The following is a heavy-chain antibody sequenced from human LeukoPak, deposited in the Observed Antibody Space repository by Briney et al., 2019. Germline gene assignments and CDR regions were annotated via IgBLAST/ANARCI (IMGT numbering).Heavy chain of an antibody. CDR1: GGSFSGYY. D-gene: IGHD2/OR15-2a*01. V-gene: IGHV4-34*01. Sequence: SETLSLTCAVYGGSFSGYYWSWIRQPPGKGLEWIGEINHSGSTNYNPSLKSRVTISVDTSKNQSSLKLSSVNAADTAVYYCARGDYFAYYYYMDVWGKGTTVTVSS. CDR2: INHSGST. CDR3: ARGDYFAYYYYMDV. J-gene: IGHJ6*03.